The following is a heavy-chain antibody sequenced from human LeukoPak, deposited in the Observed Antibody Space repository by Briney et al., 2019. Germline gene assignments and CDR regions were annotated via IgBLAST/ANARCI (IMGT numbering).Heavy chain of an antibody. V-gene: IGHV3-30*04. D-gene: IGHD5-24*01. J-gene: IGHJ3*02. CDR2: ISYDGSNK. Sequence: PGGSLRLSCAASGFTFSSYAMHWVRQAPGKGLEWVAVISYDGSNKYYADSVKGRFTISRDNSKNTMYLQMNSLRAEDTAVYYCAKDRRRDGYNWGFGAFDIWGQGTMVTVSS. CDR3: AKDRRRDGYNWGFGAFDI. CDR1: GFTFSSYA.